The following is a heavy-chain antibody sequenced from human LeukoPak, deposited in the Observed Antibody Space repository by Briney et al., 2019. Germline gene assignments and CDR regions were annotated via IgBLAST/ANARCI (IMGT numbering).Heavy chain of an antibody. CDR1: GGTFSSYA. J-gene: IGHJ6*02. D-gene: IGHD3-3*01. V-gene: IGHV1-69*13. CDR2: IIPIFGTA. CDR3: ARGGGIFGVLTTAHYYGIDV. Sequence: SVKVSCKASGGTFSSYAISWVRQAPGQGLEWMGGIIPIFGTANYAQKFQGRVTIIADESTSTAYMELSLLKFEDTAVYYCARGGGIFGVLTTAHYYGIDVWGQGTTVTVSS.